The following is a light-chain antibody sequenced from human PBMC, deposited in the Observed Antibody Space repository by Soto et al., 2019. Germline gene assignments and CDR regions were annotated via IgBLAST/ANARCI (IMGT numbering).Light chain of an antibody. CDR1: HSISFH. V-gene: IGKV1-39*01. Sequence: DIQMTQSPSSLSASVGDRVTITCRASHSISFHLNWYQQKPGKAPRFLMYGASFLQSGVPSRFSGSGSGTDFTLTISSLQPEDFATYFCQQSYTTPVYSFGQGTKLDIK. J-gene: IGKJ2*01. CDR3: QQSYTTPVYS. CDR2: GAS.